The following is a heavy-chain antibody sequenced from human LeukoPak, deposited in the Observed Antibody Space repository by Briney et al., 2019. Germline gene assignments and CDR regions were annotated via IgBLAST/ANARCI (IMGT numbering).Heavy chain of an antibody. CDR3: AKDRSDYYDSSGPEWFDP. CDR2: ISYDGSNK. V-gene: IGHV3-30*18. CDR1: GFTFSSYG. J-gene: IGHJ5*02. D-gene: IGHD3-22*01. Sequence: GGSLRLSCAASGFTFSSYGMHWVRQAPGKGLEWVSVISYDGSNKYYADSVKGRSTISRDNSKNTLYLQMNSLRAEDTAVYYCAKDRSDYYDSSGPEWFDPWGQGTLVTVSS.